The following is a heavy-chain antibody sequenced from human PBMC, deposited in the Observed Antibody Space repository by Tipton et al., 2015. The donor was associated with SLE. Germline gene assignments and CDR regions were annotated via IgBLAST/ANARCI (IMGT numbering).Heavy chain of an antibody. CDR2: TNPSGNT. D-gene: IGHD3-10*01. CDR3: ARGAKERITLVRVRPYYFDY. J-gene: IGHJ4*01. V-gene: IGHV4-39*02. CDR1: GGSISSSNYF. Sequence: TLSLTCTVSGGSISSSNYFWSWVRQPPGKGLEWIGQTNPSGNTNYNPSLKSRVTISVDTSNNQLSLKLTSVTAADTAVYYCARGAKERITLVRVRPYYFDYWGQGSLVTVSS.